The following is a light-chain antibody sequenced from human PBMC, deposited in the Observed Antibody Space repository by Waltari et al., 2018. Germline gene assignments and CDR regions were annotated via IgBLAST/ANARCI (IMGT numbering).Light chain of an antibody. CDR3: CSYAGSSTLV. CDR2: DVS. CDR1: SSDXXXXXX. Sequence: QSALTQPASVSGSPGQSITISCTGTSSDXXXXXXXXRYQQHPGKAPKLMIYDVSKRPSGVSNRFSGSKSGNTASLTISGLQAEDEADYYCCSYAGSSTLVFGGGTKLTVL. J-gene: IGLJ2*01. V-gene: IGLV2-23*02.